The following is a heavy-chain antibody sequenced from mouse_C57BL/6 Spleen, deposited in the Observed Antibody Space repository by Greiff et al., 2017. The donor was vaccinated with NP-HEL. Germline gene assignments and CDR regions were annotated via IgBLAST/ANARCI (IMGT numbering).Heavy chain of an antibody. V-gene: IGHV1-54*01. CDR1: GYTFTNYL. CDR3: ARYDYRTY. CDR2: INPGSGGT. J-gene: IGHJ3*01. Sequence: QVQLKESGAELVRPGASVKVSCKASGYTFTNYLIEWVKQRPGQGLEWIGVINPGSGGTNYNEKFKGKATLTADKSSSTAYMQLSSLTSEDSAVYFCARYDYRTYWGQGTLVTVSA. D-gene: IGHD2-13*01.